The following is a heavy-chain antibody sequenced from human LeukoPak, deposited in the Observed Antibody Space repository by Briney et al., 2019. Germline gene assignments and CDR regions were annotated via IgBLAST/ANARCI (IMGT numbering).Heavy chain of an antibody. D-gene: IGHD2-2*01. J-gene: IGHJ4*02. CDR1: GGSISSYY. CDR3: ARGRIHCSSTSCYAGEVYDY. CDR2: IYYSGST. Sequence: SETLSLTCTVSGGSISSYYWSWIRQPPGKGLEWIGYIYYSGSTNYNPSLKSRVTISVDTSKNQFSLKLSSVTAADTAVYYCARGRIHCSSTSCYAGEVYDYWGQGTLVTVSS. V-gene: IGHV4-59*01.